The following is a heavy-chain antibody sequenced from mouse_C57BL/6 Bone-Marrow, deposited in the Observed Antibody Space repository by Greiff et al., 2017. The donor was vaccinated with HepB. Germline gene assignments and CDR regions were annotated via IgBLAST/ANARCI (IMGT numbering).Heavy chain of an antibody. CDR2: IWSGGST. CDR3: ARKEGFYYDYEGFAY. CDR1: GFSLTSYG. J-gene: IGHJ3*01. D-gene: IGHD2-4*01. V-gene: IGHV2-2*01. Sequence: QVHVKQSGPGLVQPSQSLSITCTVSGFSLTSYGVHWVRQSPGKGLEWLGVIWSGGSTDYNAAFISRLSISKDNSKSQVFFKMNSLQADDTAIYYCARKEGFYYDYEGFAYWGQGTLVTVSA.